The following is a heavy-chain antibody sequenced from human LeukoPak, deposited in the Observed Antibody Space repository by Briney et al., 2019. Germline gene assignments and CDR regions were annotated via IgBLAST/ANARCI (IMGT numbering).Heavy chain of an antibody. J-gene: IGHJ6*02. V-gene: IGHV1-69*13. CDR2: IIPIFGTA. D-gene: IGHD3-10*01. CDR3: ARERGSEKTMDV. CDR1: GCTFSSYA. Sequence: SVKVSCKASGCTFSSYAISWVRQAPGQGLEWMGGIIPIFGTANYAQKFQGRVTITADESTSTAYMELSSLRSEDTAVYYCARERGSEKTMDVSGQRTTVTVSS.